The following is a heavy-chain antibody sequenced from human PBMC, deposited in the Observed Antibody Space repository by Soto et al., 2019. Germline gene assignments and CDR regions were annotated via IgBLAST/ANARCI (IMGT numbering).Heavy chain of an antibody. CDR3: ARCRLCFGEFLFDY. D-gene: IGHD3-10*01. J-gene: IGHJ4*02. V-gene: IGHV1-18*01. CDR2: ISAYNGNT. Sequence: ASVKVSCKASGYTFTSYGISWVRQAPGQGLEWMGWISAYNGNTNYAQKLQGRVTMTTDTSTSTAYMELRSLRSEDTAVYYCARCRLCFGEFLFDYWGQGTLVTVYS. CDR1: GYTFTSYG.